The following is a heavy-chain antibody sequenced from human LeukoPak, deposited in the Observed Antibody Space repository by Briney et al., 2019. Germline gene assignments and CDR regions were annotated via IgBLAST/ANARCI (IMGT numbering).Heavy chain of an antibody. CDR2: ISSNGGST. CDR1: GFTFSSYA. Sequence: GGSLRLSCAASGFTFSSYAMHWVRQAPGKGLEYVSAISSNGGSTYYANSVKGRFTISRDNSKNTLYLQVGSLRAEDMAVYYCARDRRDGYNFYARAPDAFDIWGQGTMVTVSS. J-gene: IGHJ3*02. V-gene: IGHV3-64*01. D-gene: IGHD5-24*01. CDR3: ARDRRDGYNFYARAPDAFDI.